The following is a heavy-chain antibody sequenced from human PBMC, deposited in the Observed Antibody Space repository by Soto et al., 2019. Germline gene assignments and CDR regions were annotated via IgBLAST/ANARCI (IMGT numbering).Heavy chain of an antibody. CDR2: IIPIFGTA. CDR3: AREGRGVAATDY. J-gene: IGHJ4*02. Sequence: SVKVSCKASGGTFSSYAISWVRQAPGQGLEWMGGIIPIFGTANYAQKFQGRVTITADESTSTAYMELSSLRSEDTAVYYCAREGRGVAATDYWGQGTLFTVSS. V-gene: IGHV1-69*13. D-gene: IGHD2-15*01. CDR1: GGTFSSYA.